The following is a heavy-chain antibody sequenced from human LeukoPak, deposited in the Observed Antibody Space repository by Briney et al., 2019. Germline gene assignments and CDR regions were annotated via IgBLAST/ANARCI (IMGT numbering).Heavy chain of an antibody. D-gene: IGHD2-2*01. Sequence: PGGSLRLSCAASGFTFSSYAMSWVRQAPGKGLEWVSAISGSGGSTYYADSVKGRFTISRDNSKNTLYLQMNSLRAEDTAVYYCARGIAGYCSSTSCPTGWGQGTLVTVSS. CDR1: GFTFSSYA. CDR2: ISGSGGST. V-gene: IGHV3-23*01. J-gene: IGHJ4*02. CDR3: ARGIAGYCSSTSCPTG.